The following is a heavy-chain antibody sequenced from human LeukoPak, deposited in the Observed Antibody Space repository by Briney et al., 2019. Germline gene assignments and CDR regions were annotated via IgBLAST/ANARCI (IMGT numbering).Heavy chain of an antibody. J-gene: IGHJ2*01. CDR2: IYYSGST. CDR1: GGSISSYY. CDR3: ARVYSSGWYADWYFDL. D-gene: IGHD6-19*01. Sequence: SETLSLTCTVSGGSISSYYWSWIRQPPGKGLEWIGYIYYSGSTNYNPSLKSRVTISVDTSKDQFSLKLSSVTAADAAVYYCARVYSSGWYADWYFDLWGRGTLVTVSS. V-gene: IGHV4-59*01.